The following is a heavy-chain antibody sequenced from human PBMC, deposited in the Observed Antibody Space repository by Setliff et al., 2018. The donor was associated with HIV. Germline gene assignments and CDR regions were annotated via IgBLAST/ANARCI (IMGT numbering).Heavy chain of an antibody. CDR2: MSSSGCTK. J-gene: IGHJ4*02. Sequence: GGSLSLSCAASGFTFSDYYMTWIRQAPGKGLEWVSYMSSSGCTKYYADSVKGRFTISRDNAKNSLYLQMNSLRAEDTAVYYCARAAEYSYGQRDYFDYWGQGTLVTVSS. D-gene: IGHD5-18*01. CDR3: ARAAEYSYGQRDYFDY. V-gene: IGHV3-11*04. CDR1: GFTFSDYY.